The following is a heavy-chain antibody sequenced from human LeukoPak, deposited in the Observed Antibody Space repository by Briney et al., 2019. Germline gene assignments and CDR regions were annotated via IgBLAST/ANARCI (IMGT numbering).Heavy chain of an antibody. J-gene: IGHJ4*02. V-gene: IGHV3-23*01. D-gene: IGHD2-15*01. CDR1: GFTLSRYA. Sequence: PGGSLRLSRAPSGFTLSRYAMSWVRDAPGRGLGCGSVISGSCGSTYHADSVEGRFTNSRDNSKNTLYLQMNRVRAGDTGVYLCAKGSLSGGTGYFCHWGQGTLVTVSS. CDR2: ISGSCGST. CDR3: AKGSLSGGTGYFCH.